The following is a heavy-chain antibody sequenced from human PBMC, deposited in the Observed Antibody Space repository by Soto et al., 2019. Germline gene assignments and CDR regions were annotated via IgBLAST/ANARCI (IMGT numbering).Heavy chain of an antibody. J-gene: IGHJ4*02. V-gene: IGHV3-48*02. CDR2: ISSSGSTT. D-gene: IGHD2-21*02. CDR1: GFTFSSYS. CDR3: ARAVVTAIVDYFDS. Sequence: EVQLVESGGGLVQPGGSLRLSCAASGFTFSSYSMNWVRQAPGKGLEWVSYISSSGSTTFYADSVKGRFTVSRDNAKNSLYRQMNSLRDEDTAVYYCARAVVTAIVDYFDSWGQGTLVTVSS.